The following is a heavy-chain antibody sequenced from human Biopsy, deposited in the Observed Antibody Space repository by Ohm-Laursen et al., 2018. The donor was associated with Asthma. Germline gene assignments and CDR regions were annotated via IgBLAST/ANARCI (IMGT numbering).Heavy chain of an antibody. J-gene: IGHJ5*02. D-gene: IGHD1-20*01. Sequence: TLSLTCTVYGGYLTGHYWNWIRQPPGKGLEWIGEIDQSGYTNYNPSLKSRVTISADTSKNQFHLNLSSVTAADTAVYFCARAAITGIRGWFDPWGQGTQVAVSS. CDR1: GGYLTGHY. V-gene: IGHV4-34*01. CDR3: ARAAITGIRGWFDP. CDR2: IDQSGYT.